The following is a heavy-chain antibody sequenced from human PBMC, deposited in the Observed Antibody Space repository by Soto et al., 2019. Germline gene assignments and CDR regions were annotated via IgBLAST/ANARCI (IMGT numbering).Heavy chain of an antibody. CDR1: GDSVSRAKW. Sequence: QVHLQESGPGLATPSGTLSLTCTVSGDSVSRAKWWNWVRQPPGKGLEWIGEVAHDGVTPYNPTFMRRVTLSLDGSKNLFSLNVNSVTAADTAIYFCARSDGWYRFDSWGQGILVTISS. CDR2: VAHDGVT. J-gene: IGHJ4*02. D-gene: IGHD6-19*01. V-gene: IGHV4-4*02. CDR3: ARSDGWYRFDS.